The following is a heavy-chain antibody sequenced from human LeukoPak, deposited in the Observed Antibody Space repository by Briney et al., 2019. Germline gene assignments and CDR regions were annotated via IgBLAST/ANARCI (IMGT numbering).Heavy chain of an antibody. V-gene: IGHV3-23*01. Sequence: GGSLRLSCAASGLTFSSYAMSWVRQAPGKGLDWVSVITGSGGNTYYADSVKGRFTISRDNSNNTLYLQMNSLRAEDTAVYYCAKGSAVAGPGKYYFDYWGQGTLATVSS. CDR2: ITGSGGNT. CDR1: GLTFSSYA. D-gene: IGHD6-19*01. CDR3: AKGSAVAGPGKYYFDY. J-gene: IGHJ4*02.